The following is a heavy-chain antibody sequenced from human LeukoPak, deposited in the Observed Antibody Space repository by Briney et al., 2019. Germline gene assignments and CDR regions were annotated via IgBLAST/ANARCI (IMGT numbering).Heavy chain of an antibody. Sequence: GGSLRLSCAASGFTFSSYAMSWVRQAPGKGLEWVSAISGSGGSTYYADSVKGRFTISRDNSKNTLYLQMNSLRAEDTAVYYCAKVGLRVVLAANDYYMDVWGKGTTVT. V-gene: IGHV3-23*01. J-gene: IGHJ6*03. CDR1: GFTFSSYA. CDR2: ISGSGGST. D-gene: IGHD2-2*01. CDR3: AKVGLRVVLAANDYYMDV.